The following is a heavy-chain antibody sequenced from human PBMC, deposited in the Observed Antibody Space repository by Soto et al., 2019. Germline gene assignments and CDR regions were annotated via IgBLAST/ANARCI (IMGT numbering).Heavy chain of an antibody. V-gene: IGHV4-59*01. J-gene: IGHJ4*02. CDR1: GGSISSYY. Sequence: SETLSLTCTVSGGSISSYYWSWIRQPPGKGLEWIGYIYYSGSTNYNPSLKSRVTISVDTSKNQFSLKLSSVTAADTAVYYCARAWMGDIDYWGQGTLVTVSS. CDR3: ARAWMGDIDY. CDR2: IYYSGST. D-gene: IGHD1-26*01.